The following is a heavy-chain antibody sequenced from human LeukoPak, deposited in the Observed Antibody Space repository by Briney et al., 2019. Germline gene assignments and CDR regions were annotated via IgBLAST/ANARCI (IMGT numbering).Heavy chain of an antibody. CDR3: ARDFDIVVVPAAKH. Sequence: GGSLRLSCAASGFTFSSYSMNWVRQAPGKGLEWVSSISSSSSYIYYADSVKGRFTSSRDNAKNSLYLQMNSLRAEDTAVYYCARDFDIVVVPAAKHWGQGTLVTVSS. CDR1: GFTFSSYS. CDR2: ISSSSSYI. D-gene: IGHD2-2*01. J-gene: IGHJ4*02. V-gene: IGHV3-21*01.